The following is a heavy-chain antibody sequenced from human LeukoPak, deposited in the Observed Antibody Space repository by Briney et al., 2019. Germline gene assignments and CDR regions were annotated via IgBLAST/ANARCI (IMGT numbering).Heavy chain of an antibody. Sequence: ASVKVSCKASGYTFTSYYMHWVRQAPGQGLEWMGIINPSGGSTSYAQKFQGRVTMTRDTSTSTVYMELSSRRSEDTAVYYCARVGVTIVARAPHYYFDYWGQGTLVTVSS. CDR2: INPSGGST. CDR3: ARVGVTIVARAPHYYFDY. D-gene: IGHD5-12*01. V-gene: IGHV1-46*01. CDR1: GYTFTSYY. J-gene: IGHJ4*02.